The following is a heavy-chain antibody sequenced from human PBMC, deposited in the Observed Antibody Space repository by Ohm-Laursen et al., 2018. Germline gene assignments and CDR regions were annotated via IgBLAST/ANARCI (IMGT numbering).Heavy chain of an antibody. Sequence: SLRLSCAASGFTFDDYAMHWVRQAPGKGLEWVSGISWNSGSIGYADSVKGRFTISRDNAKNSLYLQMNSLRAEDTALYYCAKAPQYSSGWYNNYGMDVWGQGTTVTVSS. D-gene: IGHD6-19*01. CDR3: AKAPQYSSGWYNNYGMDV. CDR1: GFTFDDYA. J-gene: IGHJ6*02. CDR2: ISWNSGSI. V-gene: IGHV3-9*01.